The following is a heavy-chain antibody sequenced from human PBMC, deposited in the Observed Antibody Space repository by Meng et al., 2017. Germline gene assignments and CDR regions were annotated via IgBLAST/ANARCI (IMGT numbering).Heavy chain of an antibody. CDR2: INAGNGNT. J-gene: IGHJ4*02. Sequence: QVQLLQSGAGWKKPGASAKVSCKAFGHTFTSYAMHWVRQAPGQRLEWMGWINAGNGNTKYSQKFQGRVTITRDTSASTAYMELSSLRSEDTAVYYCARSHVLLWFGEDLDYWGQGTLVTVSS. CDR3: ARSHVLLWFGEDLDY. D-gene: IGHD3-10*01. CDR1: GHTFTSYA. V-gene: IGHV1-3*01.